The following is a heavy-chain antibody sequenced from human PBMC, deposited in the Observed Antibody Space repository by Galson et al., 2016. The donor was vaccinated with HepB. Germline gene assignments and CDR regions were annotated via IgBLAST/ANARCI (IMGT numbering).Heavy chain of an antibody. Sequence: SLRLSCASSGFTFRYYAMTWVRRAPGKGLEWVSDISGAGGTTLYADSVKGRFTISRDNSRDTLYLQMDRLRAADTAVYYCAKERGWYGGPNYGSWGQGTLVTVSS. CDR1: GFTFRYYA. CDR3: AKERGWYGGPNYGS. CDR2: ISGAGGTT. V-gene: IGHV3-23*01. J-gene: IGHJ5*02. D-gene: IGHD2-15*01.